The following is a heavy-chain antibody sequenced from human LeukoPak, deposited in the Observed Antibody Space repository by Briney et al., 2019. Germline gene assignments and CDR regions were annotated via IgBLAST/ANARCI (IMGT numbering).Heavy chain of an antibody. CDR2: MNPNSGNT. Sequence: ASVKVSCKASGHTFTSYDINWVRQAPGQGLEWMGWMNPNSGNTGYAQKFQGRVTMTRNTSISTAYMELSSLRSEDTAVYYCARGQGYCSGGSCYSGYYYYYMDVWGKGTTVTVSS. CDR3: ARGQGYCSGGSCYSGYYYYYMDV. CDR1: GHTFTSYD. J-gene: IGHJ6*03. D-gene: IGHD2-15*01. V-gene: IGHV1-8*01.